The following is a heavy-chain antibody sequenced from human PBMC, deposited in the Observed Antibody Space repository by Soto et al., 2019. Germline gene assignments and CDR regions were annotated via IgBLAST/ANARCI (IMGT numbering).Heavy chain of an antibody. J-gene: IGHJ4*02. CDR3: ARFEATIMIFDY. CDR2: INHSGST. CDR1: GGSFSGYY. V-gene: IGHV4-34*01. D-gene: IGHD5-12*01. Sequence: SETLSLTCAVYGGSFSGYYWSWIRQPPGKGLEWIGEINHSGSTNYNPSLKSRVTISVDTSKNQFSLKLISVTAADTAVYYCARFEATIMIFDYWGQGTLVTVSS.